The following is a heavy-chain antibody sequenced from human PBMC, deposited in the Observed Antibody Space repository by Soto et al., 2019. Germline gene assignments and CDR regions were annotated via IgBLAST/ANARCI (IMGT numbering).Heavy chain of an antibody. V-gene: IGHV3-33*01. CDR1: GFTFSSYG. CDR3: ARGKGQWLIDY. Sequence: QVQLVESGGGVVQPGRSLRLSCAASGFTFSSYGMHWVRQAPGKGLEWVAVIWYDGSNKYYADSVKGRFTISRDNYKNTLYLQMNSLRAEDTAVYYCARGKGQWLIDYWGQGTLVTVSS. CDR2: IWYDGSNK. J-gene: IGHJ4*02. D-gene: IGHD6-19*01.